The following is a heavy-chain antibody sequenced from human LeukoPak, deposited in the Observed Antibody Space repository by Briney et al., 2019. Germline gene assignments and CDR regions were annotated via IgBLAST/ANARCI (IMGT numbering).Heavy chain of an antibody. V-gene: IGHV3-7*01. CDR2: IKQGGSRQ. Sequence: GGSLRLSCAASGFTFTNFWMNWVRQAPGKGLEWVANIKQGGSRQSYVGSVTGRFTISRDNAKNSLYLQMNSLRAEDTAVYYCARGRDYGGDSVRAFDIWGQGTMVTVSS. CDR1: GFTFTNFW. D-gene: IGHD4-23*01. CDR3: ARGRDYGGDSVRAFDI. J-gene: IGHJ3*02.